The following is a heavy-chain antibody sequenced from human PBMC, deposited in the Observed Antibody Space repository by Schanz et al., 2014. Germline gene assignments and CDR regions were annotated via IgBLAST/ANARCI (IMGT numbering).Heavy chain of an antibody. Sequence: QVQLVQSGPEVKKPGASVRLSCKASGYNFNRHDISWVRQAPGQGLEWMGWISGYNGKTIYLDNREDRIRMPTHTATSTAYMELRTLRSADTAVYYCARDGNQPLDAWGQGTLVTVSS. CDR1: GYNFNRHD. D-gene: IGHD2-2*01. CDR3: ARDGNQPLDA. J-gene: IGHJ5*02. V-gene: IGHV1-18*04. CDR2: ISGYNGKT.